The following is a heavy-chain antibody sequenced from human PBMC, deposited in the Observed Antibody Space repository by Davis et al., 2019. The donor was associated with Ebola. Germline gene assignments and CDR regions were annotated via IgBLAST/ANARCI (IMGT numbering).Heavy chain of an antibody. CDR2: ISGSGGST. V-gene: IGHV3-23*01. Sequence: GESLKISCAASGFTFSNAWMSWVRQAPGKGLEWVSAISGSGGSTYYADSVKGRFTISRDNSKNTLYLQMNSLRAEDTAVYYCATSTMIVVAPFDYWGQGTLVTVSS. CDR3: ATSTMIVVAPFDY. J-gene: IGHJ4*02. CDR1: GFTFSNAW. D-gene: IGHD3-22*01.